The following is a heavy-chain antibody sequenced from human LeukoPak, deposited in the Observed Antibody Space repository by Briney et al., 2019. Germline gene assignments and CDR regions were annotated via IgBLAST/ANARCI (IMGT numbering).Heavy chain of an antibody. D-gene: IGHD3-3*01. CDR2: INWNGGST. CDR3: ARTVFGVVSYMDV. J-gene: IGHJ6*03. Sequence: PGGSLGLSGAASGLTFDDYGIGWVRQAPGKGLEWVSGINWNGGSTGYADSVKGRFTISRDNAKNSLYLQMNSLRAEDTALYHCARTVFGVVSYMDVWGKGTTVTVSS. V-gene: IGHV3-20*01. CDR1: GLTFDDYG.